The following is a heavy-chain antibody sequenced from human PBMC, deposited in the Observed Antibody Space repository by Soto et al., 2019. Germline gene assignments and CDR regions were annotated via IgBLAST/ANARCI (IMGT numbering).Heavy chain of an antibody. CDR3: ARVTVVETATRVRRTWYFVL. V-gene: IGHV3-23*01. Sequence: VQLLESGGGLVQPGESLRLSCADSGFTFSSYAESWARQATAKELEWVSTAIGSSTYYADSVKGRFTMSRDNSKNTLYLQMNRLRVEDTAVYFCARVTVVETATRVRRTWYFVLCGRGTLVTVSS. CDR1: GFTFSSYA. CDR2: AIGSST. D-gene: IGHD2-21*02. J-gene: IGHJ2*01.